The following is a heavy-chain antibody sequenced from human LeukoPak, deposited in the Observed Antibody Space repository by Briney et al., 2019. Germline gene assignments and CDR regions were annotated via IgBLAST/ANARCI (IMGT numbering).Heavy chain of an antibody. CDR1: GFTFDDYA. V-gene: IGHV3-9*01. CDR3: ARGAKWELLGGDAFDI. J-gene: IGHJ3*02. Sequence: SLRLSCAASGFTFDDYAMHWVRQAPGKGLEWVSGISWDSGTIVYADSVKGRFTISRDNAKNSLYLQMNSLRAEDTAVYYCARGAKWELLGGDAFDIWGQGTMVTVSS. D-gene: IGHD1-26*01. CDR2: ISWDSGTI.